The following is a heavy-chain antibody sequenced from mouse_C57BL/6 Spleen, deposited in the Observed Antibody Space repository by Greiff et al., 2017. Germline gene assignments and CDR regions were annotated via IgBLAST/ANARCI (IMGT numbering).Heavy chain of an antibody. Sequence: EVKLMESGGGLVKPGGSLKLSCAASGFTFSDYGMHWVRQAPEKGLEWVAYISSGSSTIYYADTVKGRFTISRDNAKNTLFLQMTSLRSEDTAMYYCARWDYDFLAMDYWGQGTSVTVSS. D-gene: IGHD2-4*01. V-gene: IGHV5-17*01. CDR1: GFTFSDYG. CDR2: ISSGSSTI. J-gene: IGHJ4*01. CDR3: ARWDYDFLAMDY.